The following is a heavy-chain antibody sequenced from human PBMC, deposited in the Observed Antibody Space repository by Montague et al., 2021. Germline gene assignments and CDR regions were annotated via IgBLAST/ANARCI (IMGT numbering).Heavy chain of an antibody. Sequence: SETLSLTCAVSGGSTTTSNHYWGWIRQPLGKGLEWIGSVYYRGSTYYNPSLKSRVTIFIDTSKKKFSLKLTSVTAADTAVYFCARQTVVSPHFDYWGQGTRVTVSS. J-gene: IGHJ4*02. CDR1: GGSTTTSNHY. CDR2: VYYRGST. V-gene: IGHV4-39*01. D-gene: IGHD4-23*01. CDR3: ARQTVVSPHFDY.